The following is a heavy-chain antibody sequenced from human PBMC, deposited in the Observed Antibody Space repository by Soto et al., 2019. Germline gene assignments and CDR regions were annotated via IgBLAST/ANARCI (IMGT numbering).Heavy chain of an antibody. CDR2: ISHDGSER. CDR3: AIDRGVGQGPLSYYSDY. Sequence: QVQLVESGGGVVQPGRSMRLSCAASGFTFRSYGMHWVRQAPGKGLEWVAVISHDGSERYYADSVKGRFTISRDNSKNTLYLQMNSLRAEDTAVYYCAIDRGVGQGPLSYYSDYWGQGTLVTVSS. CDR1: GFTFRSYG. V-gene: IGHV3-30*03. J-gene: IGHJ4*02. D-gene: IGHD2-15*01.